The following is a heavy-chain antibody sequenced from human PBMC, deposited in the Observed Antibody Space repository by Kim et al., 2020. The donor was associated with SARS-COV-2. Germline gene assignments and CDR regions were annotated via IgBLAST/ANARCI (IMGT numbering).Heavy chain of an antibody. Sequence: SETLSLTCAVYGGSFSGYYWSWIRQPPGKGLEWIGEVNHSGSTNYNPSLKSRVTISVDTSKNQFSLKLSSVTAADTAVFYCATGDYGGNTRSNWFDPWGQGTLVTVSS. CDR3: ATGDYGGNTRSNWFDP. CDR1: GGSFSGYY. CDR2: VNHSGST. V-gene: IGHV4-34*01. D-gene: IGHD4-17*01. J-gene: IGHJ5*02.